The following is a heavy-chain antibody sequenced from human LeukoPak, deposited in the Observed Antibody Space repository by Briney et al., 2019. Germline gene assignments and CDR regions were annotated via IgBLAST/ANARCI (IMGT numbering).Heavy chain of an antibody. Sequence: ASVKVSCKASGGTFSSYAISWVRQAPGQGLEWMGRINPNSGGTNYAQKFQGRVTMTRDTPISTAYMELSRLRSDDTAVYYCARGDQAVAGTGYFDYWGQGTLVTVSS. CDR3: ARGDQAVAGTGYFDY. J-gene: IGHJ4*02. V-gene: IGHV1-2*06. CDR2: INPNSGGT. D-gene: IGHD6-19*01. CDR1: GGTFSSYA.